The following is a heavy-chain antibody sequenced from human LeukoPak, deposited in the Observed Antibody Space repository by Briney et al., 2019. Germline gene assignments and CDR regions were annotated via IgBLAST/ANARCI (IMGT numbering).Heavy chain of an antibody. V-gene: IGHV4-59*01. CDR1: GGSISSYY. J-gene: IGHJ4*02. Sequence: SETLSLTCTVSGGSISSYYRSWIRQPPGKGLEWIGYIYYSGSTNYNPSLKSRVTISVDTSKNQFSLKLSSVTAADTAAYYCARVAIGVDYWGRGTLVTVSS. CDR2: IYYSGST. CDR3: ARVAIGVDY. D-gene: IGHD3-22*01.